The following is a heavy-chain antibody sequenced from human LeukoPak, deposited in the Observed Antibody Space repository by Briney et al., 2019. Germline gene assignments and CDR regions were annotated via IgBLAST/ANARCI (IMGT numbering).Heavy chain of an antibody. D-gene: IGHD2-21*01. CDR3: ARGLGNYYSI. CDR2: INHSGST. CDR1: GFTFSDYY. Sequence: GSLRLSCAASGFTFSDYYMSWIRQPPGKGLEWIGEINHSGSTNYNPSLKSRVTISVDTSKNQFSLKLSSVTAADTAVYYCARGLGNYYSIWGQGTMVTVSS. J-gene: IGHJ3*02. V-gene: IGHV4-34*01.